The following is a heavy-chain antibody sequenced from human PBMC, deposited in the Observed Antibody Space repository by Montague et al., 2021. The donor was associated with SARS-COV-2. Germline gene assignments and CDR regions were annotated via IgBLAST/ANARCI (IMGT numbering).Heavy chain of an antibody. V-gene: IGHV3-74*01. D-gene: IGHD3-16*01. J-gene: IGHJ6*02. CDR2: VKGDGSRI. CDR1: GFTFSSYW. CDR3: ARGYFPVGGSENWGSYGMDV. Sequence: SLSLSCAASGFTFSSYWMHWVRQAPGTGLVWVSRVKGDGSRISYADSVKGRFTISRDNAKNTLYLQMNSLRAEDTAVYFCARGYFPVGGSENWGSYGMDVWGQGTTVTVPS.